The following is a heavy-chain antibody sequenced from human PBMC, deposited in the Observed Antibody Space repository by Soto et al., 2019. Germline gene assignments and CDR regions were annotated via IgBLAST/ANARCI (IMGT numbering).Heavy chain of an antibody. CDR3: AKMKSVAGWPHS. J-gene: IGHJ4*02. Sequence: HPGGSLRLSCAASGFTFSSYAMSWVRQAPGKGLEWVSAISGSGGSTYYADSVKGRFTISRDNSKNTLYLQMNSLRAEDTAVYYCAKMKSVAGWPHSWGQGTLVTVSS. D-gene: IGHD6-19*01. V-gene: IGHV3-23*01. CDR2: ISGSGGST. CDR1: GFTFSSYA.